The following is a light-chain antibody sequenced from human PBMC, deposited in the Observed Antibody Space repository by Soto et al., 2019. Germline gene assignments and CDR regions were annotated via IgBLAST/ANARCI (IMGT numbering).Light chain of an antibody. J-gene: IGKJ1*01. Sequence: DIQMTQSPSTLPASVGDRVTMTCPASQTISSWLAWYQQKPGKAPDLLIYEASRRAGGVPARFSGSESGTEFTLTIGSLQPDDVAIYFCQQYYNAWTFGQGTKV. CDR1: QTISSW. CDR2: EAS. CDR3: QQYYNAWT. V-gene: IGKV1-5*01.